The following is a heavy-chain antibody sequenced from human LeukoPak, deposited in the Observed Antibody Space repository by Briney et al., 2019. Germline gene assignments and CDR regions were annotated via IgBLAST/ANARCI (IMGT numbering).Heavy chain of an antibody. J-gene: IGHJ5*02. CDR3: AKDRDSSSWYQSSDWFDP. CDR2: ISYDGSNK. CDR1: GFTFSSYG. Sequence: GGSLRLSCAASGFTFSSYGIHWVRQAPGKGLEWVAVISYDGSNKYYADSVKGRFTISRDNSKNTLYLQMNSLRAEDTAVYYCAKDRDSSSWYQSSDWFDPWGQGTLVTVSS. V-gene: IGHV3-30*18. D-gene: IGHD6-13*01.